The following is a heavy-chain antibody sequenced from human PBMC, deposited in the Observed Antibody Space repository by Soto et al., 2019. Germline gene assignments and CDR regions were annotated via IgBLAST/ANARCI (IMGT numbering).Heavy chain of an antibody. J-gene: IGHJ4*02. V-gene: IGHV3-30*18. CDR3: AKGGRKWLVTSDFNY. CDR2: VSHDGRNT. D-gene: IGHD6-19*01. Sequence: VQLVESGGGGVQPGRSLRLSCAASGFTFSDYAMHWVRQAPGKGLEWVAVVSHDGRNTHYADSVKGRFTISGDSSKNTVTMEMTSRRAEDTAVYYCAKGGRKWLVTSDFNYWGQGALVTVSS. CDR1: GFTFSDYA.